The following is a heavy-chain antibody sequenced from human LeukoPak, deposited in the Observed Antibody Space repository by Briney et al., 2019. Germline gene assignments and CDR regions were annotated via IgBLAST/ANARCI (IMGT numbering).Heavy chain of an antibody. CDR2: IYYSGST. V-gene: IGHV4-59*01. CDR3: ARGATSPNRFDY. Sequence: SGTLSLTCMVSGGSISSYLWSWIGQPPGKGLEWIGYIYYSGSTNYISCLQSGVTISVDTSKNQFSLKLSSVTAADTAVYYGARGATSPNRFDYWGQGTLVTVSA. D-gene: IGHD5-12*01. J-gene: IGHJ4*02. CDR1: GGSISSYL.